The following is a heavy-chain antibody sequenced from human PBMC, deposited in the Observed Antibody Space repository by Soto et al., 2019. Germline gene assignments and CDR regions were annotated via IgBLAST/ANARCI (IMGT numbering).Heavy chain of an antibody. Sequence: PSETLSLTCDVSGDSISNNYWWTWVRQFPGEGLQWIGEIFHSGSTNYNPPLKNRVSISVDKSNNRFSLRLRSVTAADTAVYYCTRGDFWSGSDYWGQGIQVTVSS. CDR2: IFHSGST. CDR1: GDSISNNYW. V-gene: IGHV4-4*02. D-gene: IGHD3-3*01. CDR3: TRGDFWSGSDY. J-gene: IGHJ4*02.